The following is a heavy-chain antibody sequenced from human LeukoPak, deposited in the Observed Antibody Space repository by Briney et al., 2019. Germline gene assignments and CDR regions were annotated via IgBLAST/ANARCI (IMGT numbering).Heavy chain of an antibody. CDR2: IKQDGSEK. J-gene: IGHJ4*02. V-gene: IGHV3-7*01. CDR1: GFTFSSYW. D-gene: IGHD2-2*02. Sequence: PGGSLRLSCAASGFTFSSYWMSWVRQAPGKGLEWVANIKQDGSEKYYVDSVKGRFTISRDNAKNSLYLQMNSLRAEDTAVYYCARDEGYCSSTSCYTDSADYFDYWGQGTLVTVSS. CDR3: ARDEGYCSSTSCYTDSADYFDY.